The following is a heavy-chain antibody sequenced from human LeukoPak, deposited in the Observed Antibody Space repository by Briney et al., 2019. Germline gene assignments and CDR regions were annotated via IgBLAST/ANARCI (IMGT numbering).Heavy chain of an antibody. CDR2: FDPEDGET. V-gene: IGHV1-24*01. Sequence: EASVKVSCKVSVYTLTELSMHWVRQAPGKGLEWMGGFDPEDGETIYAQKFQGRVTMTEDTSTDTAYMELGSLRSEDTAVYYCATVIPGDDAVAFDYWGQGTLVTVSS. J-gene: IGHJ4*02. CDR3: ATVIPGDDAVAFDY. D-gene: IGHD2-15*01. CDR1: VYTLTELS.